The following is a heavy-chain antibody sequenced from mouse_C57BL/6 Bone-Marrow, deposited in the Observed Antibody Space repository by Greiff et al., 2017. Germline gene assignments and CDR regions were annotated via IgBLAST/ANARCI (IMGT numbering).Heavy chain of an antibody. J-gene: IGHJ2*01. CDR2: IYPRSGNT. D-gene: IGHD2-1*01. CDR3: ARSLLWYHYFDY. V-gene: IGHV1-81*01. CDR1: GYTFTSYG. Sequence: VQLQQSGAELARPGASVKLSCKASGYTFTSYGISWVKQRTGQGLEWIGEIYPRSGNTYYNEKLKGKATLTADKSSSTAYMELRSLTSEDSAVYFCARSLLWYHYFDYWGQGTTLAVSS.